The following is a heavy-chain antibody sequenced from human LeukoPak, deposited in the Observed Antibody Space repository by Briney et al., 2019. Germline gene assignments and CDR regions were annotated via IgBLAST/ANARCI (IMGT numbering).Heavy chain of an antibody. V-gene: IGHV3-11*04. J-gene: IGHJ3*02. Sequence: GGSLRLSCAASGFAFSDYYMSWIRQAPGKGLEWVSYISSSGSTIYYADSVKGRFTISRDNAKNSLYLQMNSLRAEDTAVYYCAREGLTGTRAFDIWGQGTMVTVSS. CDR2: ISSSGSTI. CDR3: AREGLTGTRAFDI. D-gene: IGHD1-20*01. CDR1: GFAFSDYY.